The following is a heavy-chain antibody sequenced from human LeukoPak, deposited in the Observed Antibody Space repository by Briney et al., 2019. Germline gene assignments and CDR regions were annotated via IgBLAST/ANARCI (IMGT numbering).Heavy chain of an antibody. CDR2: IYYSGST. CDR1: GGSISSSSYY. V-gene: IGHV4-39*01. D-gene: IGHD3-22*01. Sequence: SETLSLTCTVSGGSISSSSYYWGWIRQPPGKGLEWIGSIYYSGSTYYNPSLKSRVTISVDTSKNQFSLKLSSVTAADTAVYYCARHTSENYYDSRNDAFDIWGQGTMVTVSS. CDR3: ARHTSENYYDSRNDAFDI. J-gene: IGHJ3*02.